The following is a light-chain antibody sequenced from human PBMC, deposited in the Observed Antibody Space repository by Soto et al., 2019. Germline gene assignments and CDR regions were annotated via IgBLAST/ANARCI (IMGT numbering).Light chain of an antibody. J-gene: IGLJ1*01. CDR2: DDS. CDR3: SSYTSNSHYV. Sequence: QSALTQPASVSGSPGQSITISCTGTSNDVGGYNHVSWYHHHPGKAPKLLIYDDSHRPSGVSNRFSGSKSGNTASLTISGLQAEDEADYYCSSYTSNSHYVFGTGTKVTVL. CDR1: SNDVGGYNH. V-gene: IGLV2-14*03.